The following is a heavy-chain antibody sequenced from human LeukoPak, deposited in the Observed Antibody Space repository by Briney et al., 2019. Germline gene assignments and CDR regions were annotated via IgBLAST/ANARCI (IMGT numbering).Heavy chain of an antibody. D-gene: IGHD1-20*01. J-gene: IGHJ4*02. Sequence: SVKVSCKASGGTFSSYAISWVRQAPGQGLEWMGRVIPILGIANYAQKFQGRVTITADKSTSTAYMELSSLGSEDTAVYYCARGGGRITGTTFDYWGQGTLVTVSS. CDR1: GGTFSSYA. CDR2: VIPILGIA. V-gene: IGHV1-69*04. CDR3: ARGGGRITGTTFDY.